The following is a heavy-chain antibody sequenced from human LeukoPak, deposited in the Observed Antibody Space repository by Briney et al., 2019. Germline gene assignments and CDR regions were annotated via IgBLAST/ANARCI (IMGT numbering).Heavy chain of an antibody. CDR1: GFTFSSYG. CDR2: IWYDGSNK. CDR3: ARDQGPWYGDYLPGDY. V-gene: IGHV3-33*01. J-gene: IGHJ4*02. D-gene: IGHD4-17*01. Sequence: GGSLRLSCAASGFTFSSYGMHWVRQAPGKGLEWVAVIWYDGSNKYYADSVKGRFTISRDNSKNTLYLQMNSLRAEDTAVYYCARDQGPWYGDYLPGDYWGQGTLVTVSS.